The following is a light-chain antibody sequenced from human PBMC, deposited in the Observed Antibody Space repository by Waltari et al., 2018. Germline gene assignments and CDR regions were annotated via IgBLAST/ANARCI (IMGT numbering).Light chain of an antibody. V-gene: IGLV2-11*01. CDR2: DVD. CDR1: SSDVGGYNF. CDR3: SSYAVNYPVI. Sequence: QSALTQPRSVSGSPGQSVTISCTGPSSDVGGYNFVSWYQHHPGKAPKLLIYDVDQRPSGVPHRFSGSKSGNTASLTISGLQAEDEADYYCSSYAVNYPVILGGGTKLTVL. J-gene: IGLJ2*01.